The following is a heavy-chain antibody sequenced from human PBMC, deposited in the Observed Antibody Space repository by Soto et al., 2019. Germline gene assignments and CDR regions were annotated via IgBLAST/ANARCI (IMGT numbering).Heavy chain of an antibody. V-gene: IGHV4-59*01. Sequence: SETLSLTCTVSGGSISGYFWSWIRQPPGKGLEWIGYIYYNGNTNYNPSLKSRVTISLDASKNQFSLKLNSVTAADTAMYYCAREGIYDILTGYYHNWVDPWGQGTLVTVSS. CDR1: GGSISGYF. CDR3: AREGIYDILTGYYHNWVDP. CDR2: IYYNGNT. D-gene: IGHD3-9*01. J-gene: IGHJ5*02.